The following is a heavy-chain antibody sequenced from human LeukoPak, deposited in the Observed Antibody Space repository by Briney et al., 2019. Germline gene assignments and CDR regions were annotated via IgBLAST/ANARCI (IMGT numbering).Heavy chain of an antibody. CDR3: AKDSSVPYGITE. Sequence: GGSLRLSCAASGFTFSKYAMSWVRQAPGQGLEWVSAISPSDGNTFYADSVKGRFTISRDNSKNTLSLQMNSLRAEDTALYYCAKDSSVPYGITEWGQGTLVTVSS. V-gene: IGHV3-23*01. CDR1: GFTFSKYA. CDR2: ISPSDGNT. D-gene: IGHD4-17*01. J-gene: IGHJ4*02.